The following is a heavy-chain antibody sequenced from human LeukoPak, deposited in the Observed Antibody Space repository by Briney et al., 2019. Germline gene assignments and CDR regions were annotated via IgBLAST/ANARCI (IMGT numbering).Heavy chain of an antibody. CDR2: ISSSSSHR. Sequence: GGSLRLSCAASGFTFSTYNMNWVRQAPGKGLEWVSSISSSSSHRYYADSVKGRFTISRDNAKNSLFLQMNSLRAEDTAVYYCARDGGGVGRDFDYWGQGTLVTVSS. CDR1: GFTFSTYN. CDR3: ARDGGGVGRDFDY. D-gene: IGHD3-16*01. V-gene: IGHV3-21*01. J-gene: IGHJ4*02.